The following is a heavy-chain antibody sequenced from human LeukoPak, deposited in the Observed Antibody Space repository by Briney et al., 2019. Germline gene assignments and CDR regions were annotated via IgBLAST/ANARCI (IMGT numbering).Heavy chain of an antibody. Sequence: GSSVKVSCKASGGTFSSYANSWVRQAPGQGLEWMGRIIPIFGTANYAQKFQGRVTITTDESTSTAYMELSSLRSEDTAVYYCARETAVAGTFVNWGQGTLVTVSS. V-gene: IGHV1-69*05. CDR3: ARETAVAGTFVN. D-gene: IGHD6-19*01. CDR2: IIPIFGTA. J-gene: IGHJ4*02. CDR1: GGTFSSYA.